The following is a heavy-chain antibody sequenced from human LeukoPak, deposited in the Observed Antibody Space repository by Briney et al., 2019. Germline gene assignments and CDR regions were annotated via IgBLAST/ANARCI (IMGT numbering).Heavy chain of an antibody. V-gene: IGHV3-9*01. CDR3: ARDIVVVPAAIEAHNWFDP. CDR1: GFTFDDYA. J-gene: IGHJ5*02. D-gene: IGHD2-2*01. Sequence: PGGSLRLSCAASGFTFDDYAMHWVRQAPGKGLEWVSGISWNSGSIGYADSVKGRFTISRDNAKNSLYLQMNSLRAEDTAVYYCARDIVVVPAAIEAHNWFDPWGQGTLVTVSS. CDR2: ISWNSGSI.